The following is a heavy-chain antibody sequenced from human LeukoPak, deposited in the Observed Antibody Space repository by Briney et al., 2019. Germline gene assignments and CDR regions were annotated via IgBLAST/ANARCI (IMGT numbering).Heavy chain of an antibody. D-gene: IGHD6-13*01. V-gene: IGHV1-24*01. CDR1: GYTLTELS. J-gene: IGHJ4*02. CDR3: ATTFSSWYYYFDY. CDR2: FDPEDGET. Sequence: ASVKVSCKVSGYTLTELSMHWVREAPGKGLEWMGGFDPEDGETIYAQKFQGRVTMTEDTSTDTAYMELSSLRSEDTAVYYCATTFSSWYYYFDYWGQGTLVTVSS.